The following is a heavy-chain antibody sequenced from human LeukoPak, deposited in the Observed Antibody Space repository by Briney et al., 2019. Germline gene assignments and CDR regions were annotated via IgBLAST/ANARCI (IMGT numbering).Heavy chain of an antibody. CDR1: GYTFMPYY. CDR3: ARDRVNAIFGVWGY. D-gene: IGHD3-3*01. Sequence: ASVKVSCKASGYTFMPYYIQWVRQAPGRGLEWMGIIAPSAGRTRYAHKFQSRVTMTRDTSTSTVYMELSSLRSEDTAVYYWARDRVNAIFGVWGYWGQGTLVTVSS. J-gene: IGHJ4*02. CDR2: IAPSAGRT. V-gene: IGHV1-46*01.